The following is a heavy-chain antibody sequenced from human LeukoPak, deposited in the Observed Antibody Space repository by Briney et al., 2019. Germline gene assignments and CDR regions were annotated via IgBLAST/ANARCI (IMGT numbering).Heavy chain of an antibody. D-gene: IGHD2-15*01. CDR3: ARQLGYCSDGSCYFDF. J-gene: IGHJ4*02. V-gene: IGHV3-23*01. Sequence: GGSLRLSCAASGFTFSNYAMSWVRQAPGRGLEWVSAISSSGGDTYSADSVKGRFTISRDNSKNTLHLQMNNPRGEDTAVYHCARQLGYCSDGSCYFDFWGQGTLVTVSS. CDR1: GFTFSNYA. CDR2: ISSSGGDT.